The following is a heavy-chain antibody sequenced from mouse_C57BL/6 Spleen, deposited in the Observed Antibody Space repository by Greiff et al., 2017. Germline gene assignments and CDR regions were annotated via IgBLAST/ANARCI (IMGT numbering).Heavy chain of an antibody. J-gene: IGHJ2*01. V-gene: IGHV1-52*01. CDR3: ARRELGQGYYFDY. D-gene: IGHD4-1*01. Sequence: VQLQQPGAELVRPGSSVKLSCKASGYTFTSYWMHWVKQRPIQGLEWIGNIDPSDSETHYNQKFKDKATLTVDKSSSTAYMQLSSLTSEDSAVYYCARRELGQGYYFDYWGQGTTLTVSS. CDR2: IDPSDSET. CDR1: GYTFTSYW.